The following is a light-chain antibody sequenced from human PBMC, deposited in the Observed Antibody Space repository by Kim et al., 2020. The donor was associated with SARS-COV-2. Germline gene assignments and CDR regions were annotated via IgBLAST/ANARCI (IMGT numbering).Light chain of an antibody. J-gene: IGLJ2*01. CDR3: QSADSSGTYVV. CDR2: KDS. CDR1: ALPKQY. V-gene: IGLV3-25*03. Sequence: PGQTARITCSGDALPKQYAYWYRQKPGQAPVLVIYKDSERPSGIPERFSCSSSGTTVTLTISGVQAEDEADYYCQSADSSGTYVVFGGGTQLTVL.